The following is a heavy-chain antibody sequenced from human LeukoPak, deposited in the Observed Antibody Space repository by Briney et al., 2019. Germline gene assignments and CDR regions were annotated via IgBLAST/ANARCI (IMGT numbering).Heavy chain of an antibody. CDR3: ARGVYGGNPRLDY. D-gene: IGHD4-23*01. J-gene: IGHJ4*02. Sequence: GRSLRLSCAASGFTFSSYGMDWVRQAPGKGLEWVAVISYDGSNKYYADSVKGRFTISRDNSKNTLYLQMNSLRAEDTAVYYCARGVYGGNPRLDYWGQGTLVTVSS. CDR1: GFTFSSYG. V-gene: IGHV3-30*06. CDR2: ISYDGSNK.